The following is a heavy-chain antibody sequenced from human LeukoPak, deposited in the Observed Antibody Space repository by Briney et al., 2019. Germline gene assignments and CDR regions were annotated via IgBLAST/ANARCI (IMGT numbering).Heavy chain of an antibody. V-gene: IGHV1-46*01. Sequence: GASVKVSCKASGYTFTSYYMHWVRQAPGQGLEWMGIINPSGGSTSYAQKFQGRVTITADESTSTAYMELSSLRSEDTAVYYCAGDIVVGQAFDIWGQGTMVTVSS. CDR1: GYTFTSYY. CDR3: AGDIVVGQAFDI. J-gene: IGHJ3*02. CDR2: INPSGGST. D-gene: IGHD2-15*01.